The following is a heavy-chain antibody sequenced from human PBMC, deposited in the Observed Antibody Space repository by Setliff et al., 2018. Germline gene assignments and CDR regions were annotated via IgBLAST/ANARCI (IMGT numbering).Heavy chain of an antibody. CDR1: GYTFTSYG. CDR3: ARDFPPLYSSSFSDAFDI. CDR2: ICAYNGNT. V-gene: IGHV1-18*01. J-gene: IGHJ3*02. D-gene: IGHD6-6*01. Sequence: ASVKVSCKASGYTFTSYGISWVRQAPGQGLEWMGWICAYNGNTNYAQKLQGRVTMTTDTSTSTAYMELRSLRSDDTAVYYCARDFPPLYSSSFSDAFDIWGQGTMVTVS.